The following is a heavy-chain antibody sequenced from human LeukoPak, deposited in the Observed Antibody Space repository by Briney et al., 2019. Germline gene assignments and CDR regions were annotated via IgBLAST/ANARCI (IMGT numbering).Heavy chain of an antibody. V-gene: IGHV3-66*01. J-gene: IGHJ4*02. Sequence: GGSLRLSCAASGFTVSSNYMSWVRQAPGKGLEWVSVIYSGGSTYYADSVKGRFTISRDNSKNTLYLQMNSLRAEDTAVYYCARDRSGSYSPGGFDYWGQGTLVTVSS. CDR1: GFTVSSNY. CDR2: IYSGGST. D-gene: IGHD1-26*01. CDR3: ARDRSGSYSPGGFDY.